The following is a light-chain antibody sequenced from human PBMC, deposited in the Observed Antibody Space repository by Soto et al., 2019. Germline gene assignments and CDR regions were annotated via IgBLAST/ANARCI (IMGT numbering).Light chain of an antibody. J-gene: IGKJ2*01. V-gene: IGKV2-28*01. CDR3: MQALQTRT. CDR2: LGS. CDR1: QSLLHSNGYNY. Sequence: VMTQSPLSLPVTPGEPASISCRSSQSLLHSNGYNYLDWYLQKPGQSPQLLIYLGSHRASGVPDRFSGSGSGTDFTLKISRVEAEDVGAYYCMQALQTRTFGQGTKLEIK.